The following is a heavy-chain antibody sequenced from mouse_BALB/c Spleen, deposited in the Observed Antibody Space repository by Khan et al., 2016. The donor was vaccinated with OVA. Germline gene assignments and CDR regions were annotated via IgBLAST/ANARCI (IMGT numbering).Heavy chain of an antibody. J-gene: IGHJ1*01. V-gene: IGHV14-3*02. CDR1: GFNIKDTY. CDR2: IAPANGNT. Sequence: VRLQQSGAALVKPGASVDLSCTASGFNIKDTYIHWVKQRPEQGLEWIGRIAPANGNTKYDPKFQGKATITADTSSNTSYLRLSSLTSEDTAVYFWALPSYDPRDFDVWGAGTTVTVSS. D-gene: IGHD2-3*01. CDR3: ALPSYDPRDFDV.